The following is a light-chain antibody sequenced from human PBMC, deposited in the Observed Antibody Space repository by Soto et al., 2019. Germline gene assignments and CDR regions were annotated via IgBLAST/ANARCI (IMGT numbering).Light chain of an antibody. Sequence: DIQMTQYPSYRSGSLGDRVSITCQASQDISNYLNWYQQKQGKAPKVFIYDASNLETGVPSRFSGSGSGTDCTFTISSFKTEDITTYYCQQNDDFPITFGQGTQLEIK. J-gene: IGKJ5*01. CDR3: QQNDDFPIT. CDR1: QDISNY. CDR2: DAS. V-gene: IGKV1-33*01.